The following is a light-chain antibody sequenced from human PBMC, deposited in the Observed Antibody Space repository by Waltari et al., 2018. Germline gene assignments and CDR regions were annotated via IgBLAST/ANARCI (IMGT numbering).Light chain of an antibody. CDR1: QSLVYSDGNTY. CDR2: KDS. J-gene: IGKJ2*01. CDR3: MLGTHRPPYN. Sequence: VVMTQSPLSLPVTLGQPASISCRSRQSLVYSDGNTYLNWCQQRPGQLPMRLIYKDSNRDSGVTDSFSGSGSDTDFTLKVSMVASYDVEVYYCMLGTHRPPYNFDQRTKLEIK. V-gene: IGKV2-30*01.